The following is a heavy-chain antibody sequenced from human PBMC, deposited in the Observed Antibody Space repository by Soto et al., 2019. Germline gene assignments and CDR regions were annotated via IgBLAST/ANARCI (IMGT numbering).Heavy chain of an antibody. CDR1: GFTFSTYA. Sequence: GGSLRLSCAASGFTFSTYAMAWVRQAPGKGLEWISYIRSSGTTRYYADSVKGRFTISRDNAKNSLYLQMDSLGAEDTAVYYCARARFMVTYTIDSWGQGTLVTVSS. D-gene: IGHD2-21*02. V-gene: IGHV3-48*01. CDR2: IRSSGTTR. J-gene: IGHJ4*02. CDR3: ARARFMVTYTIDS.